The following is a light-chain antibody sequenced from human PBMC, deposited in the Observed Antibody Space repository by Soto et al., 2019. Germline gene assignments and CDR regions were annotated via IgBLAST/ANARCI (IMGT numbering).Light chain of an antibody. CDR2: KAS. CDR3: QKYTEYWKT. CDR1: QSISTW. V-gene: IGKV1-5*03. Sequence: DIQMTQSPSTLSASVGDSVTITCRASQSISTWLAWYQQKPGKAPNLLIYKASSLESGVPSRFSGSGSGTDFTLTINNRQPDDFATYCSQKYTEYWKTFGKGTKLA. J-gene: IGKJ1*01.